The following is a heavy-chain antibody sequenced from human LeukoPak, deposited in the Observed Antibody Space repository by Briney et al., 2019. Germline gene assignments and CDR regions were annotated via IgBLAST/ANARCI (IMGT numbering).Heavy chain of an antibody. CDR3: ARQAVARPFDL. V-gene: IGHV3-30*02. Sequence: GGSLRLSCAASGFTFSSYGMHWVRQAPGNGLEWVAFIRYDGSNKYSADSVKGRFTISRDNAQSSLYLQMNSLRAEDTAVYYCARQAVARPFDLWGQGTMVAVSS. CDR1: GFTFSSYG. CDR2: IRYDGSNK. J-gene: IGHJ3*01.